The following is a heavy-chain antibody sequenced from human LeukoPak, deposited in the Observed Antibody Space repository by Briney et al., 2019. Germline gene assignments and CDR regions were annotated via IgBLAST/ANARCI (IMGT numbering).Heavy chain of an antibody. CDR1: GGSISSYY. V-gene: IGHV4-59*12. J-gene: IGHJ4*02. CDR2: IYHSGST. CDR3: ASISGSSIRIDY. Sequence: SETLSLTCTVSGGSISSYYWSWIRQPPGKGLEWIGEIYHSGSTNYNPSLKSRVTISVDKSKNQFSLKLSSVTAADTAVYYCASISGSSIRIDYWGQGTLVTVSS. D-gene: IGHD1-26*01.